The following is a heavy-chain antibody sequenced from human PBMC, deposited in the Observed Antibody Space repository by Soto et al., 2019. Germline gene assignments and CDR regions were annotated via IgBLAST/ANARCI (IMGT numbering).Heavy chain of an antibody. Sequence: GESLKISCNGSGYSFTIYWISWVRQMPGKGLEWMGRIDPSDSYTNYSPSFQGHVTISADKSISTAYLQWSSLKASDTAMYYCARRLADSGYDQGNGMDVWGQGTTVTVSS. V-gene: IGHV5-10-1*01. J-gene: IGHJ6*02. CDR1: GYSFTIYW. CDR3: ARRLADSGYDQGNGMDV. D-gene: IGHD5-12*01. CDR2: IDPSDSYT.